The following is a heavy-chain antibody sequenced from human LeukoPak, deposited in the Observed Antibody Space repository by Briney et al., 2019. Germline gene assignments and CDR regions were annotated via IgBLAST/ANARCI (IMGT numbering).Heavy chain of an antibody. CDR2: IKPNSGDT. J-gene: IGHJ5*02. D-gene: IGHD2-2*01. Sequence: ASVKVSCKASGYTFTGYYIHWVRQAPGQGLEWMGWIKPNSGDTHYAQKFQGRVTMTRDTSISTAYMDLNSLISDDTAVYYCARVQYQLLFEGNWFDPWGQGTLVTVSS. CDR1: GYTFTGYY. V-gene: IGHV1-2*02. CDR3: ARVQYQLLFEGNWFDP.